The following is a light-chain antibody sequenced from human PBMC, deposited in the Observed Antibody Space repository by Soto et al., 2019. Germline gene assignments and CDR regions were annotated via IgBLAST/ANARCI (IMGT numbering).Light chain of an antibody. Sequence: AIQITQSPSSLSASLVDRVTITCLASQDIKNDVAWYQQKPGKAPKLLIYAASSLQSGVPSRFSGSGSGTDFTLTVSSLQPEDFATYYCLQDYNYPYTFGQGTKVDI. J-gene: IGKJ2*01. CDR2: AAS. V-gene: IGKV1-6*01. CDR3: LQDYNYPYT. CDR1: QDIKND.